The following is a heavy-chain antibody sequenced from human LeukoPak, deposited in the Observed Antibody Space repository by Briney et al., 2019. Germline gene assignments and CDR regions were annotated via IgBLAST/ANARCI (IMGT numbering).Heavy chain of an antibody. Sequence: GESLKISCKGSGYSFSKFWIGWVRQMPGKGLEWMGIIYPGDSDTRYSPSFQGQVTISVDKSINTAYLQWSSLKASDTAMYYCARLTMVRGTKKGYFDYWGQGTLVTVSS. CDR1: GYSFSKFW. J-gene: IGHJ4*02. V-gene: IGHV5-51*01. D-gene: IGHD3-10*01. CDR3: ARLTMVRGTKKGYFDY. CDR2: IYPGDSDT.